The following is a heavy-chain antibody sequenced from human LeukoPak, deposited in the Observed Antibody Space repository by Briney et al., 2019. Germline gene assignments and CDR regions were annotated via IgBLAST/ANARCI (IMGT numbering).Heavy chain of an antibody. V-gene: IGHV3-43*01. CDR2: IGWDGGST. Sequence: TGGSLRLSCAASGFTFDAYTMHWVRHAPGKGLEWVSLIGWDGGSTNYADSVKGRFTISRDNSKNSLYLQMNSLRTEDTALYYCAKDKGGRGVGIEYWGQGTLVTVSS. J-gene: IGHJ4*02. D-gene: IGHD3-10*01. CDR1: GFTFDAYT. CDR3: AKDKGGRGVGIEY.